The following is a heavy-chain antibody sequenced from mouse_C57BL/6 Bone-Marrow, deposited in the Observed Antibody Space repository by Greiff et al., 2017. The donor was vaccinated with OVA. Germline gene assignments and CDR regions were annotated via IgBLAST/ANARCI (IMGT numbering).Heavy chain of an antibody. CDR1: GYTFTDYE. Sequence: QVQLQQSGAELVRPGASVPLSCKASGYTFTDYEMHWVKQTPVHGLEWIGAIDPETGGTAYNQKFKGKAILTADKSSSTAYMELRSLTSEDSAVYYCTRSYSNYGDFDYWGQGTTLTVSS. D-gene: IGHD2-5*01. J-gene: IGHJ2*01. CDR3: TRSYSNYGDFDY. CDR2: IDPETGGT. V-gene: IGHV1-15*01.